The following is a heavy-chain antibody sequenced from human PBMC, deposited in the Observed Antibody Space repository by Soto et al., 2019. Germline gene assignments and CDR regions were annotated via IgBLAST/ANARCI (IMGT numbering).Heavy chain of an antibody. V-gene: IGHV4-59*01. Sequence: PSETLSLTCTVSGGSISTYYWTWIRQPPGKGLEWIGYISYSGSTNYNPSLKSRLTMSLNTSKKHFSLKLSSVTAADTAVHYCARGTRATQYYYYFYGMDVWGQGTTVTVS. J-gene: IGHJ6*02. CDR1: GGSISTYY. CDR2: ISYSGST. CDR3: ARGTRATQYYYYFYGMDV.